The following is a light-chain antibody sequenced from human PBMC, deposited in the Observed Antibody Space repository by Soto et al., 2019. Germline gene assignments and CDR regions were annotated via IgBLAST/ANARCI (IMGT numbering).Light chain of an antibody. CDR1: SSDVGGYNY. CDR3: CSYAGSHTFVI. Sequence: QSALTQPRSVSGSPGQSVTISCTGTSSDVGGYNYVSWYQQHPGKAPQLIIFDVSKRPSGVPDRLSGSKSGNTASLNISGSQAEDEANYYCCSYAGSHTFVIFGGGTKVTVL. V-gene: IGLV2-11*01. J-gene: IGLJ2*01. CDR2: DVS.